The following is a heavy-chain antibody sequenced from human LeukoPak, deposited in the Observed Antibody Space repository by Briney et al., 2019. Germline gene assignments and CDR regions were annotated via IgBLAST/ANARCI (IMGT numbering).Heavy chain of an antibody. V-gene: IGHV4-59*01. D-gene: IGHD1-7*01. CDR3: ARSLELQDAFDI. CDR1: GGSISSYY. CDR2: FYYSGHT. Sequence: SETLSLTCTVSGGSISSYYWSWIRQPPGKGLEWIGYFYYSGHTNYNPSLKSRVTISVDTSKNQFSLKLSSVTAADTAVYYCARSLELQDAFDIWGQGTMVTVSS. J-gene: IGHJ3*02.